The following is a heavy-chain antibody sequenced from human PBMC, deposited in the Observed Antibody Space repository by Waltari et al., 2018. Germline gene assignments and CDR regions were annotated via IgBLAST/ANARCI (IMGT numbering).Heavy chain of an antibody. V-gene: IGHV1-69*05. J-gene: IGHJ6*02. CDR1: GGTFSSYA. CDR3: ARERVQWLVPYYYYYGMDV. Sequence: QVQLVQSGAEVKKPGSSVKVSCKASGGTFSSYAISWVRQAPGQGLEWMGGIIPIFGTANYAQKFQGRVTITTDESTSTAYMELSSLRSEDTAVYYCARERVQWLVPYYYYYGMDVWGQGTTVTVSS. CDR2: IIPIFGTA. D-gene: IGHD6-19*01.